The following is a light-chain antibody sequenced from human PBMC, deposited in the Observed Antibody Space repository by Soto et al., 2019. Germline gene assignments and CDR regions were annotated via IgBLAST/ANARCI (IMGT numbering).Light chain of an antibody. CDR1: QSVGIH. Sequence: EIVLTQSPATLSMSPGERAALSCRASQSVGIHLAWYQQKPGQAPRLLLYSASTRAAGIPPRFSASGSGTEFPLPISSLQSEDFAVYYCQQYNNWPLTFGPGTRVDIK. CDR3: QQYNNWPLT. CDR2: SAS. J-gene: IGKJ3*01. V-gene: IGKV3-15*01.